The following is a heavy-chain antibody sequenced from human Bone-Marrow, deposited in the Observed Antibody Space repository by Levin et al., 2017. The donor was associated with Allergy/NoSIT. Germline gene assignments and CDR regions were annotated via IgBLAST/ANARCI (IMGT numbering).Heavy chain of an antibody. J-gene: IGHJ6*02. V-gene: IGHV1-18*01. CDR3: ARDSPIYGGNRKGGSEKIQYYYYYGMDV. Sequence: GESLKISCKASGYTFTSYGISWVRQAPGQGLEWMGWISAYNGNTNYAQKLQGRVTMTTDTSTSTAYMELRSLRSDDTAVYYCARDSPIYGGNRKGGSEKIQYYYYYGMDVWGQGTTVTVSS. CDR2: ISAYNGNT. CDR1: GYTFTSYG. D-gene: IGHD4-23*01.